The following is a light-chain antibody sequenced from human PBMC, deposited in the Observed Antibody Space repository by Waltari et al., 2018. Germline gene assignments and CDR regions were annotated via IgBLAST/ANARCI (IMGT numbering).Light chain of an antibody. J-gene: IGKJ4*01. CDR3: QQTYRAPLI. V-gene: IGKV1-39*01. CDR2: TAS. CDR1: QNLRND. Sequence: DIQLTQSPSSLSASDGDRLSFTCRARQNLRNDLNWYQHKPGKAPKLIIYTASTLQSCVPSRFSAIGSGSDFTLTINDLQPDDFATYYCQQTYRAPLIFGGGTKVEIE.